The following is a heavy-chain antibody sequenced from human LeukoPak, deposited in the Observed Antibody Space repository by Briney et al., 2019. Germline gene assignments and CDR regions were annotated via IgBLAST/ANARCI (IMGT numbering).Heavy chain of an antibody. Sequence: ASVKVSCKASGGTFSSYAISWVRQAPGQGLEWMGWISAYNGNTNYAQKLQGRVTMTTDTSTSTAYMELRSLRSDDTAVYYCARVKVDRLPLFSDYWGQGTLVTVSS. CDR1: GGTFSSYA. J-gene: IGHJ4*02. V-gene: IGHV1-18*01. D-gene: IGHD2/OR15-2a*01. CDR2: ISAYNGNT. CDR3: ARVKVDRLPLFSDY.